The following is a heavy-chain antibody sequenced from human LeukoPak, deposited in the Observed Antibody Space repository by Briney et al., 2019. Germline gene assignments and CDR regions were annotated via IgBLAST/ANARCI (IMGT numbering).Heavy chain of an antibody. CDR2: INWNSGRI. CDR1: GFTFDDYA. J-gene: IGHJ3*02. V-gene: IGHV3-9*03. D-gene: IGHD2-2*01. Sequence: PGRSLRLSCAASGFTFDDYAIHWVRQPPGKGLEWVSGINWNSGRIAYAASVKGRFTISRDSAKNSLYLQMNSLRAEDMALYYCAKLKWSTSYLGAFDIWGQGTMVTVSS. CDR3: AKLKWSTSYLGAFDI.